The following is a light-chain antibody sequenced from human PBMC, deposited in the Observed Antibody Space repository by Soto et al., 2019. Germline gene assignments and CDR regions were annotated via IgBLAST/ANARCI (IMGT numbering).Light chain of an antibody. Sequence: EIGMTQSLATLSVPTKGRATLSCRASQSISDTLAWYQQKPGQAPRLLIYDASNRATGIPARFSGSGSGTEFTLTICSLQSEDFAEYHCQQYNNWPQTFGQGTKVDIK. V-gene: IGKV3D-15*01. CDR3: QQYNNWPQT. J-gene: IGKJ1*01. CDR1: QSISDT. CDR2: DAS.